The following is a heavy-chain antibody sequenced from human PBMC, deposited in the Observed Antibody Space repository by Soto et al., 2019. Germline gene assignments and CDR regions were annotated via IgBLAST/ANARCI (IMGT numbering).Heavy chain of an antibody. V-gene: IGHV3-33*01. CDR2: IWYDGSNK. D-gene: IGHD6-19*01. CDR3: ARDASAYDGGWYPRGFDP. J-gene: IGHJ5*02. CDR1: GFTFSTYG. Sequence: GGSLRLSCAASGFTFSTYGMHWVRQAPGKGLEWVAIIWYDGSNKYYADSVKGRFTISRDGSKNTLYLQMNSLRVEDTAVYFCARDASAYDGGWYPRGFDPWGQGTLDTVSS.